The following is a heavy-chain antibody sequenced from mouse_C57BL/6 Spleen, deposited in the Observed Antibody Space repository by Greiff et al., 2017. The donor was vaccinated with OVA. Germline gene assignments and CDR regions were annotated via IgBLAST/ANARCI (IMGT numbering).Heavy chain of an antibody. CDR1: GYTFTDYY. CDR2: INPNNGGT. D-gene: IGHD1-1*01. V-gene: IGHV1-26*01. J-gene: IGHJ4*01. Sequence: EVQLQQSGPELVKPGASVKISCKASGYTFTDYYMNWVKQSHGKSLEWIGDINPNNGGTSYNQKFKGKATLTVDKSSSTAYMELRSLTSEDSAVYYCARGRYYGSSNYYAMDYWGKGTSVTVSS. CDR3: ARGRYYGSSNYYAMDY.